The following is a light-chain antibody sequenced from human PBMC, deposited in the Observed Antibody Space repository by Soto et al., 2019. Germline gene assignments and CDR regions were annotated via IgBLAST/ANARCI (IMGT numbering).Light chain of an antibody. J-gene: IGLJ3*02. V-gene: IGLV4-60*02. CDR2: LEGSGSY. CDR3: ETWDSNTRV. Sequence: QLVLTQSSSASASLGSSVKLTCTLSSGHSSYIIAWHQQQPGKAPRYLMKLEGSGSYNKGSGVPDRFSGSSSGADRYLTISNLQFEDEADYYCETWDSNTRVFVGGTKVTVL. CDR1: SGHSSYI.